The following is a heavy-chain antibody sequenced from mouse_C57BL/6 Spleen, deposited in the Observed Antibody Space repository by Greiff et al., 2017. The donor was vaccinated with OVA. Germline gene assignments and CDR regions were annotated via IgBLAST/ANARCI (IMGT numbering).Heavy chain of an antibody. J-gene: IGHJ1*03. CDR2: ISSGSSTI. Sequence: EVMLVESGGGLVKPGGSLKLSCAASGFTFSDYGMHWVRQAPEKGLEWVAYISSGSSTIYYADTVKGRFTISRDNAKNTLFLQMTSLRSEDTAMYYCARERPWYFDVWGTGTTVTVSS. CDR3: ARERPWYFDV. D-gene: IGHD1-2*01. V-gene: IGHV5-17*01. CDR1: GFTFSDYG.